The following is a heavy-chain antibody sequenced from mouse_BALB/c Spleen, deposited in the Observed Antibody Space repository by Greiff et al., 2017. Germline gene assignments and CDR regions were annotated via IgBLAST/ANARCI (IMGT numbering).Heavy chain of an antibody. V-gene: IGHV1-14*01. J-gene: IGHJ3*01. CDR2: INPYNDGT. D-gene: IGHD1-1*01. Sequence: VQLQQSGPELVKPGASVKMSCKASGYTFTSYVMHWVKQKPGQGLEWIGYINPYNDGTKYNEKFKGKATLTSDKSSSTAYMELSSLTSEDSAVYYCAKWYYGSSHWFAYWGQGTLVTVSA. CDR3: AKWYYGSSHWFAY. CDR1: GYTFTSYV.